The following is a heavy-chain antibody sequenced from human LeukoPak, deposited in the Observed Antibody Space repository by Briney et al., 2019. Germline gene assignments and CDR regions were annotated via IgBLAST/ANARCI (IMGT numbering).Heavy chain of an antibody. CDR1: GYTFTTYG. J-gene: IGHJ6*03. CDR3: ARDRPMTTVTTSYYYYYYMDV. Sequence: SVKVSCKASGYTFTTYGLSWVRQAPGQGLEWMGGIIPIFGTAKYAQKFQGRVTITADKSTSTAYMELSSLRSEDTAVYYCARDRPMTTVTTSYYYYYYMDVWGKGTTVTVSS. CDR2: IIPIFGTA. V-gene: IGHV1-69*06. D-gene: IGHD4-11*01.